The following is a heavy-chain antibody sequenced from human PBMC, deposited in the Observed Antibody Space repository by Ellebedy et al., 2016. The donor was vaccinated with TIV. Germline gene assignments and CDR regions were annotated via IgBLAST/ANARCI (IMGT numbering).Heavy chain of an antibody. Sequence: AASVKVSCKASGGTFSSYAISWVRQAPGQGLEWMGRNIPIVGIANYAQKFQGRFTITADKSTSTADMELSSLRSEDTGVYYCARAEDTAMVFDYWGQGTLVTVSS. J-gene: IGHJ4*02. D-gene: IGHD5-18*01. V-gene: IGHV1-69*04. CDR2: NIPIVGIA. CDR3: ARAEDTAMVFDY. CDR1: GGTFSSYA.